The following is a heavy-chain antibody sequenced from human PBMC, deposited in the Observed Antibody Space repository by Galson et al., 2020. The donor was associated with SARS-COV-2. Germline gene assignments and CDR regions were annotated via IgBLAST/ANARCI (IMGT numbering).Heavy chain of an antibody. V-gene: IGHV4-38-2*01. J-gene: IGHJ2*01. CDR1: GYSVSTTNY. D-gene: IGHD3-22*01. CDR2: VYPSGTT. Sequence: SETLSLTCPVSGYSVSTTNYWGWVRQPPGRGLEWIGSVYPSGTTYYNPSLQRRVTISVDTSKKQLPLRLDSVTAADTALYYCARQGVNMIVLVTVPGWYFDLWGRGTLVTVSS. CDR3: ARQGVNMIVLVTVPGWYFDL.